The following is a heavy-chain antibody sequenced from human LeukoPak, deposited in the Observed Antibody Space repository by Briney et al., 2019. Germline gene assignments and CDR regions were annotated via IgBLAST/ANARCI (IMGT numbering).Heavy chain of an antibody. J-gene: IGHJ4*02. CDR3: ARDVAPKGFDY. CDR1: GFTFSSFA. Sequence: GGSLRLSCVVSGFTFSSFAMHWVRQAPGKGLELVAVMSSGGGGQQYADSVKCRFTISRDNSRDTLYLQMTSLKIEDTAVYYCARDVAPKGFDYWGQGTLVTVSS. D-gene: IGHD2-21*01. CDR2: MSSGGGGQ. V-gene: IGHV3-30-3*01.